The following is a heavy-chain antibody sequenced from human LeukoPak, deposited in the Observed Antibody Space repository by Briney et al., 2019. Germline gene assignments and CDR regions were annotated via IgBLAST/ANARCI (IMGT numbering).Heavy chain of an antibody. J-gene: IGHJ5*02. CDR3: AKEQRAYSGYVVGSCFDP. D-gene: IGHD5-12*01. V-gene: IGHV3-48*03. CDR2: ITTTGDRI. Sequence: PGGSLRLSCEASGFTFSNYEMNWVRQAPGKGLEWTSYITTTGDRIQYADSVKGRFTISRDNAKNSLYLEMNSLRAEDTAIYYCAKEQRAYSGYVVGSCFDPWGQGSLVTVSS. CDR1: GFTFSNYE.